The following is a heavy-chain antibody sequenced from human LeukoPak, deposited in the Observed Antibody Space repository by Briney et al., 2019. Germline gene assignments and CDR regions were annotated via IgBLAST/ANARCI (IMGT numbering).Heavy chain of an antibody. V-gene: IGHV4-38-2*02. Sequence: PSETLSLTCTVPGYSISSGYYWGWIRQPPGKGLEWIGSIYHSGSTYYNPSLKSRVTISVDTSKNQFSLKLSSVTAADTAVYYCARVPGITGTTGVDFDYWGQGTLVTVSS. CDR2: IYHSGST. CDR3: ARVPGITGTTGVDFDY. D-gene: IGHD1-7*01. CDR1: GYSISSGYY. J-gene: IGHJ4*02.